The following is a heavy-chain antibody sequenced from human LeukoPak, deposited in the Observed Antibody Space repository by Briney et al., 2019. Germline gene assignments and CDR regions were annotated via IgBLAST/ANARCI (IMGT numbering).Heavy chain of an antibody. D-gene: IGHD4-23*01. Sequence: SETLSLTCTVSGGSISSGSYYWSWIRQPAGKGLEWIGRIYTSGSTNYNPSLKSRVTISVDTSKNQFSLKLSSVTAADTAVYYCARSGSVRRYYGGNSFLDYWGQGTLVTVSS. CDR2: IYTSGST. J-gene: IGHJ4*02. V-gene: IGHV4-61*02. CDR3: ARSGSVRRYYGGNSFLDY. CDR1: GGSISSGSYY.